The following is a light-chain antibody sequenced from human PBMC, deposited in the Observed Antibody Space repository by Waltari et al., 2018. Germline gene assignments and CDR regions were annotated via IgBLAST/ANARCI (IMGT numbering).Light chain of an antibody. Sequence: DIQMTQSPSSLSVSVGDRFTITCRASENVNNYLNWYQQKPGKAPKLLIYKASTLQSGVPSRFSGSGSGTDYTFTISSLQSEDVATYYCQHNYGTPYSFGQGTKVEIK. CDR2: KAS. CDR1: ENVNNY. CDR3: QHNYGTPYS. J-gene: IGKJ2*03. V-gene: IGKV1-39*01.